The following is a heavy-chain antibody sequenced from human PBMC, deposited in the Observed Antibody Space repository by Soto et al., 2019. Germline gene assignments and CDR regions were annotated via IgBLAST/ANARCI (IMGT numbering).Heavy chain of an antibody. CDR2: IWYDGSKK. D-gene: IGHD3-3*01. J-gene: IGHJ6*02. CDR3: ARDASYYSLWSGYYPSRNGMDV. Sequence: WGALRVSCAASGFTFNSFGMHWFRQAPGKGLEWVSLIWYDGSKKSYGDSVKGRFTISRDNSRNTVYLQMNSLRADDTAVYYCARDASYYSLWSGYYPSRNGMDVWGQGTTVTVS. CDR1: GFTFNSFG. V-gene: IGHV3-33*01.